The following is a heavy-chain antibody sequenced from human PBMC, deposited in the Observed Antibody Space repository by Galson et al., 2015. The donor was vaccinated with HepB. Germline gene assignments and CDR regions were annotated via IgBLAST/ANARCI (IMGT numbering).Heavy chain of an antibody. J-gene: IGHJ4*02. D-gene: IGHD1-26*01. Sequence: SLRLSCAASGLTFSSYAMHWVRQAPGKGLEWVAVISSDGSNKYYADSVKGRFTISRDNSKNTLYLQMNSLRAEDTAVYYCARDLYIRAGGGGGSFLGYWGQGTLVTVSS. CDR2: ISSDGSNK. CDR3: ARDLYIRAGGGGGSFLGY. V-gene: IGHV3-30*04. CDR1: GLTFSSYA.